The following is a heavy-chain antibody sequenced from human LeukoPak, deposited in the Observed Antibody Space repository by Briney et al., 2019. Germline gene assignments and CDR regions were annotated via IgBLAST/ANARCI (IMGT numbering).Heavy chain of an antibody. V-gene: IGHV3-11*06. Sequence: PGGSLRLSCAASGFPFQNYYMSWIRQASGKGPEWVSYISRDSGDTNYADSVKGRFTISRDNAKNSLYLQMNSLRVEDTAVYYCARGHYGMDVWGQGTTFSVSS. CDR3: ARGHYGMDV. CDR1: GFPFQNYY. J-gene: IGHJ6*02. CDR2: ISRDSGDT.